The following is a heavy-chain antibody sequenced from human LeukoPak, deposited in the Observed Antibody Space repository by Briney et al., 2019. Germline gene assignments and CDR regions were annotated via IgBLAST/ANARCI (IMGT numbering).Heavy chain of an antibody. Sequence: GGSLRLSCAASGFTVSSTYMAWVRQAPGKGLEWASIMYIGGNTFHADSVKCRFTISRDNSKNTLYLQMNSLTAEDTAVYYCARGYCFDGKCPFAFDYWGQGTLVTVSS. J-gene: IGHJ4*02. CDR2: MYIGGNT. CDR1: GFTVSSTY. V-gene: IGHV3-66*02. CDR3: ARGYCFDGKCPFAFDY. D-gene: IGHD2-15*01.